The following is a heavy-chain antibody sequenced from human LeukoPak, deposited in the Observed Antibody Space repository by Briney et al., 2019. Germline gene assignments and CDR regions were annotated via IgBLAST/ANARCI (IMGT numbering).Heavy chain of an antibody. CDR3: ARVPADTAWSRFDP. V-gene: IGHV4-34*01. CDR1: GGSFSGYY. J-gene: IGHJ5*02. D-gene: IGHD5-18*01. Sequence: SETLSLTCAVYGGSFSGYYWSWIRQPPGKGLEWIGEINHSGSTNYNPSLKSRVTISVDTSKNQFSLKLSSVTAADTAVYYCARVPADTAWSRFDPWGQGTLVTVSS. CDR2: INHSGST.